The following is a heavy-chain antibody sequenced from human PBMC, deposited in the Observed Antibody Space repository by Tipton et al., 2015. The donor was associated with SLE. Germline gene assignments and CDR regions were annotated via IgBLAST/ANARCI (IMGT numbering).Heavy chain of an antibody. D-gene: IGHD1-26*01. CDR1: GGSISSSSYY. V-gene: IGHV4-39*07. J-gene: IGHJ4*02. CDR3: ARDPSRYSGSQSPFDY. Sequence: LRLSCTVSGGSISSSSYYWGWIRQPPGKGLEWIGSIYYSGSTYYNPSLKSRFTISVDTSKNQFSLKLSSVTAADTAVYYCARDPSRYSGSQSPFDYWGQGTLVTVSS. CDR2: IYYSGST.